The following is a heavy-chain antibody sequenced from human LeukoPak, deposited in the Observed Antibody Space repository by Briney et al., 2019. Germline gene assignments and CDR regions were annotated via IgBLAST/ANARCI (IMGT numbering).Heavy chain of an antibody. CDR1: GGSVSSGSYY. D-gene: IGHD3-9*01. V-gene: IGHV4-61*01. J-gene: IGHJ4*02. Sequence: SETLSLTCTVSGGSVSSGSYYWSWIRQPPGKGLEWIGYIYYSGSTNYNPSLKSRVTISVDTSKNKFSLKLSSVTAADTAVYYCARSKGYYDILTGYSFDYWGQGTLVTVSS. CDR3: ARSKGYYDILTGYSFDY. CDR2: IYYSGST.